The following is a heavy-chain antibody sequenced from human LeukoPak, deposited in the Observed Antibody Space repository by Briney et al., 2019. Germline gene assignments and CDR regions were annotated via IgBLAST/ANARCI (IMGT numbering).Heavy chain of an antibody. V-gene: IGHV4-34*01. CDR2: INHSGST. CDR3: ARGVNCSGGSCYSFVYWFDP. Sequence: SETLSLTCAVYGGSFSGYYWSWIRQPPGKGLEWIGEINHSGSTNYNPSLKSRVTISVDTSKNQFSLKLSSVAAADTPVYYCARGVNCSGGSCYSFVYWFDPWGQGTLVTVSS. CDR1: GGSFSGYY. J-gene: IGHJ5*02. D-gene: IGHD2-15*01.